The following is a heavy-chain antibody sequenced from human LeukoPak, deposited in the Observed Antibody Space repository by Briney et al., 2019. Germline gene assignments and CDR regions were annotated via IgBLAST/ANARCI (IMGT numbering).Heavy chain of an antibody. J-gene: IGHJ4*02. Sequence: GGALRLSCAASGFTLSSNYMSWVRQAPGRGLEWVSYISSSSSNTYYADSVKGRFTISRDNAKNSLYLQMNSLRVEDTAVYYCARLRGNYDLFWGQGTLVTVSS. CDR3: ARLRGNYDLF. D-gene: IGHD3-9*01. CDR2: ISSSSSNT. V-gene: IGHV3-11*06. CDR1: GFTLSSNY.